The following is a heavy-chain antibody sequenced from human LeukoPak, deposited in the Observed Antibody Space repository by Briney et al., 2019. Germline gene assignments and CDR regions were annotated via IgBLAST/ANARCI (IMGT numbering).Heavy chain of an antibody. CDR3: AKDDYDSSGYYWNAFDI. CDR2: ISGSGGST. D-gene: IGHD3-22*01. Sequence: AGESLRLSCAASGFTFSSYAMSWVRQAPGKGLEWVSAISGSGGSTYYADSVKGRFTISRDSSKNTLYLQMNSLRAEDTAVYYCAKDDYDSSGYYWNAFDIWGQGTMVTVSS. J-gene: IGHJ3*02. V-gene: IGHV3-23*01. CDR1: GFTFSSYA.